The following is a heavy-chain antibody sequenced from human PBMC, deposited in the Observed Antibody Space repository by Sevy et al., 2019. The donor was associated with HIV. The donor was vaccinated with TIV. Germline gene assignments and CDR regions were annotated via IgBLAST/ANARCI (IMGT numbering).Heavy chain of an antibody. CDR1: GYSISSRYY. CDR3: ASDITSNWLFFDY. CDR2: MYYSGST. Sequence: SETLSLTCAVSGYSISSRYYWGWVRQPPGKGLEWIASMYYSGSTYYNPSLRSRVTISLDTSENQFSLKLTSVTAADTAVYYCASDITSNWLFFDYSGQRILVTVSS. V-gene: IGHV4-38-2*01. D-gene: IGHD6-13*01. J-gene: IGHJ4*02.